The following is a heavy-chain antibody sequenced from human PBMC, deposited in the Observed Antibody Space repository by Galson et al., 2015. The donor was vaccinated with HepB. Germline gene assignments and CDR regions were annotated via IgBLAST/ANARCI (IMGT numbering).Heavy chain of an antibody. D-gene: IGHD3-22*01. V-gene: IGHV1-69*02. CDR1: GGTFSSYT. CDR3: ASDGDYDSSGYLDY. Sequence: SVKVSCKASGGTFSSYTISWVRQAPGQGLEWMGRIIPILGIANYAQKFQGRVTITADKSTSTAYMELSSLRSEDTAVYYCASDGDYDSSGYLDYWGQGTLVTVSS. J-gene: IGHJ4*02. CDR2: IIPILGIA.